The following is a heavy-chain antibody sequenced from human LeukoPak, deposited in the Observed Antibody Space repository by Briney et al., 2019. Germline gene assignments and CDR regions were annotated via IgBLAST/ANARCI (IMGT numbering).Heavy chain of an antibody. CDR1: GFTFSSYA. CDR2: ISGSGGST. V-gene: IGHV3-23*01. J-gene: IGHJ4*02. D-gene: IGHD6-19*01. Sequence: PGGSLRLSCAASGFTFSSYAMSWVRQAPGKGLEWVSLISGSGGSTYYADSVKGRFTISRDNAKNSLYLQMNSLRDEDTAVYYCARDRDSGWVKSHPEDYWGQGTLVTVSS. CDR3: ARDRDSGWVKSHPEDY.